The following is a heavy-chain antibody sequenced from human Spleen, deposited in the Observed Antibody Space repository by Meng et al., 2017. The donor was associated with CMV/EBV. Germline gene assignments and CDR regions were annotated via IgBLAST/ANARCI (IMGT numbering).Heavy chain of an antibody. V-gene: IGHV3-15*01. J-gene: IGHJ6*02. CDR1: GFTFSNAW. Sequence: GESLKISCAASGFTFSNAWMSWVRQAPGKGLEWVGCIKSKTDGGTTDYAAPVKGRFTISRDDSKNTLYLQMNSLKTEDTAVYYCTTNWNDYYYYGMDVWGQGTTVTVSS. CDR2: IKSKTDGGTT. D-gene: IGHD1-1*01. CDR3: TTNWNDYYYYGMDV.